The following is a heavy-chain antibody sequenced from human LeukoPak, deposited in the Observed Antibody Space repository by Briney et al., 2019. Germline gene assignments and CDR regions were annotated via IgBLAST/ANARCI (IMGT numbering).Heavy chain of an antibody. V-gene: IGHV3-66*01. Sequence: TGGSLRLSCAASGFTVSSNYMSWVRQAPGKGLEWVSVIYSGGSTYYADSVKGRFTISRDNSKNTLYLQMNSLRAEDTAVYYCARDHLSLWFGEPIALYYWGQGTLVTVSS. D-gene: IGHD3-10*01. CDR1: GFTVSSNY. CDR3: ARDHLSLWFGEPIALYY. J-gene: IGHJ4*02. CDR2: IYSGGST.